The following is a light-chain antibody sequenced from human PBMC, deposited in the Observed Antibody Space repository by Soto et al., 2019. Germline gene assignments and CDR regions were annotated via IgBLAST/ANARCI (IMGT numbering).Light chain of an antibody. CDR3: QHYYTYAHS. CDR2: AAS. CDR1: QDISNY. Sequence: AIRMTQSPSSFSASTGDRVTITCRASQDISNYLAWYQQKPGKAPKLLIYAASTLQSGVPSRFSGSGSGTAFTLTISSLQPEDFASYYCQHYYTYAHSFCPGTKVDI. V-gene: IGKV1-8*01. J-gene: IGKJ3*01.